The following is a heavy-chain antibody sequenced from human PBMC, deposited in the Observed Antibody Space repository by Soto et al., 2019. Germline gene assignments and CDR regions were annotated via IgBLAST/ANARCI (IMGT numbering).Heavy chain of an antibody. J-gene: IGHJ5*02. CDR2: ISYSGSS. V-gene: IGHV4-61*08. Sequence: SETLSLTCAVSGGSISSGGYSWSWIRQPPGKGLEWIGYISYSGSSNSNPSLKSRVTISIDTSKNQFSLKLISSTAADTAVYSCARAIDYYDSSGWGNWFDRWGQGTMVTVSS. CDR1: GGSISSGGYS. CDR3: ARAIDYYDSSGWGNWFDR. D-gene: IGHD3-22*01.